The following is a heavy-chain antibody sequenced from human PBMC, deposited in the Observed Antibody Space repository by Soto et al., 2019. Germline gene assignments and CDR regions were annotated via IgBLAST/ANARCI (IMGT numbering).Heavy chain of an antibody. V-gene: IGHV1-18*01. CDR2: ISAYNGNI. Sequence: ASVKVSCKASGYTFTSYGISWVRQAPGQGLEWMGWISAYNGNINYAQKLQGRVTMTTGTSTSTAYMELRSLRSHDTAVYYCARAAGPRRYCSGGSCPDDAFDIWGQGTMVTVSS. CDR3: ARAAGPRRYCSGGSCPDDAFDI. D-gene: IGHD2-15*01. CDR1: GYTFTSYG. J-gene: IGHJ3*02.